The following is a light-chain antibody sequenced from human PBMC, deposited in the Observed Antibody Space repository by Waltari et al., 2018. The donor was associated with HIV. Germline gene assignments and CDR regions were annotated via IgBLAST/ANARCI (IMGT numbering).Light chain of an antibody. J-gene: IGKJ1*01. CDR2: DSS. V-gene: IGKV3-15*01. CDR1: QSVSTN. Sequence: EIVVTQVPAALSVSPGERASLSCIASQSVSTNLAWYHQESGQAPRLLISDSSNRATGVPDRFSGSGSGTHFTLTISSLQSEDSGVYYCQQYSDWPRAFGLGTKVEV. CDR3: QQYSDWPRA.